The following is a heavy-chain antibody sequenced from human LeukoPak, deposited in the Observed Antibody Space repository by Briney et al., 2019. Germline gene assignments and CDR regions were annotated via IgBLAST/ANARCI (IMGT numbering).Heavy chain of an antibody. Sequence: AETLSLTCTASGCSISSYYWSWIRQPPGKGLEWIGYIYYSGSTHYNPSLKSRVTISVDTSKNQFSLKLSSVTAADTAVYYCARDNPHSSGWYTGYYYGMDVWGQGTTVTVSS. CDR1: GCSISSYY. V-gene: IGHV4-59*01. CDR3: ARDNPHSSGWYTGYYYGMDV. J-gene: IGHJ6*02. CDR2: IYYSGST. D-gene: IGHD6-19*01.